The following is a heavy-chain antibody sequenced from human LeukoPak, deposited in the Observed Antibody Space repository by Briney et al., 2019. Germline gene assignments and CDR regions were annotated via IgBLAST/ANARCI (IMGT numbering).Heavy chain of an antibody. CDR1: GGSISSYY. CDR2: IYYSGST. CDR3: ARNEVTTTFDS. V-gene: IGHV4-59*12. J-gene: IGHJ4*02. Sequence: SETLSLTCTVSGGSISSYYWSWIRQPPGKGLEWIGYIYYSGSTNYNPSLKSRVTISVDTSKNQFSLKLSSVTAADTAVYFCARNEVTTTFDSWGQGTLVTVSS. D-gene: IGHD4-17*01.